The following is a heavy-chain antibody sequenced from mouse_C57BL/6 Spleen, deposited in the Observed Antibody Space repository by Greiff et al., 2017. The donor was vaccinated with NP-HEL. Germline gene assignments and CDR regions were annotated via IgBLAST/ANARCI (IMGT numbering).Heavy chain of an antibody. CDR2: IYPGDGDT. J-gene: IGHJ3*01. CDR3: ARRGIYYGPFAY. Sequence: VKLMESGAELVKPGASVKISCKASGYAFSSYWMNWVKQRPGKGLEWIGQIYPGDGDTNYNGKFKGKATLTADKSSSTAYMQLSSLTSEDSAVYFCARRGIYYGPFAYWGQGTLVTVSA. D-gene: IGHD2-1*01. V-gene: IGHV1-80*01. CDR1: GYAFSSYW.